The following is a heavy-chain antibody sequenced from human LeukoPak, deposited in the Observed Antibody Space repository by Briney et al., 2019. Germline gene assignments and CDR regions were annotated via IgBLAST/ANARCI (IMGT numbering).Heavy chain of an antibody. CDR2: ISGRGVST. V-gene: IGHV3-23*01. Sequence: GGSLRLSYAASGFTFSTYAMSWVRQAPGKGLEWVSAISGRGVSTSYADSVRGRFTISRDNSKNTLYLQMNSLRAEDTAVYYCAKAASGNWNDVSDYWGQGTLVTVSS. J-gene: IGHJ4*02. CDR3: AKAASGNWNDVSDY. CDR1: GFTFSTYA. D-gene: IGHD1-20*01.